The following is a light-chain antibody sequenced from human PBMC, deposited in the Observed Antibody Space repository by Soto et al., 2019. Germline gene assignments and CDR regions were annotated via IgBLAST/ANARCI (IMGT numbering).Light chain of an antibody. V-gene: IGKV1-5*01. CDR1: QSISSW. Sequence: VQMTHSHSTLSASVLYRVTITFLASQSISSWLAWYQQKPGKAPKLLIYDASSLESGVPSRFSGSGSGTEFTLTISSLQPDDFATYYCQKSNRYLWTFGQGTKVDIK. CDR2: DAS. CDR3: QKSNRYLWT. J-gene: IGKJ1*01.